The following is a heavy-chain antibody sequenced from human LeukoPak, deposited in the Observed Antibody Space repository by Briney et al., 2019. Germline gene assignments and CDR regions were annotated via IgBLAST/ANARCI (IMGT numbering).Heavy chain of an antibody. V-gene: IGHV1-69*13. Sequence: ASVKVSCKAFGGTFSSYAISWVRQAPGQGLEWMGGIIPIFGTAKYAQKFQGRVTITADESTSTAYMELSSLRSEDTAVYYCARDICSGGSCYSGYYYGMDVWGQGTTVTVSS. CDR3: ARDICSGGSCYSGYYYGMDV. CDR1: GGTFSSYA. J-gene: IGHJ6*02. CDR2: IIPIFGTA. D-gene: IGHD2-15*01.